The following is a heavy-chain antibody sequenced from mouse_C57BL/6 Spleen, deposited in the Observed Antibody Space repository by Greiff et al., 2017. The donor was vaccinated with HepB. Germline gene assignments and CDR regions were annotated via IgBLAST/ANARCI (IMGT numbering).Heavy chain of an antibody. CDR3: AREGYYGNSKYFDY. J-gene: IGHJ2*01. D-gene: IGHD2-1*01. CDR1: GYTFTSYW. CDR2: IHPNSGST. Sequence: VKLQQPGAELVKPGASVKLSCKASGYTFTSYWMHWVKQRPGQGLEWIGMIHPNSGSTNYNEKFKSKATLTVDKSSSTAYMQLSSLTSEDSAVYYCAREGYYGNSKYFDYWGQGTTLTVSS. V-gene: IGHV1-64*01.